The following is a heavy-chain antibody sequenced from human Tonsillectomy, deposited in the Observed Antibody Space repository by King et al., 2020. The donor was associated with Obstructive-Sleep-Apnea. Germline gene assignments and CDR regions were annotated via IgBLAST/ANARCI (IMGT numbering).Heavy chain of an antibody. CDR1: GFIFRTSA. CDR3: ASMSGARGWDFNYYAMDV. Sequence: VQLVESGGGSVQPGGSLRLSCEVSGFIFRTSAMSWVRQAPGKGLEWVSTIIASGEKSYYTDSVKGRFNISRDRSKNTIYLQMNILRSEDTAVYYCASMSGARGWDFNYYAMDVWGQGTTVTVS. D-gene: IGHD2-15*01. V-gene: IGHV3-23*04. J-gene: IGHJ6*02. CDR2: IIASGEKS.